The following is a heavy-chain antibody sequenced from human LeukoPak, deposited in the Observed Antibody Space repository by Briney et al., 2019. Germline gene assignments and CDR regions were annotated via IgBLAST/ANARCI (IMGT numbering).Heavy chain of an antibody. V-gene: IGHV3-74*01. CDR3: ARERIAAVDY. D-gene: IGHD6-13*01. J-gene: IGHJ4*02. CDR1: GFTFSSDW. Sequence: GGSLRLSCAASGFTFSSDWMHWVRQAPGKGLVWVSRINSDGSSRSYADSVKGRCTISRDNAKNTLYLQMNSLRAEDTAVYYCARERIAAVDYWGEGTLVTASS. CDR2: INSDGSSR.